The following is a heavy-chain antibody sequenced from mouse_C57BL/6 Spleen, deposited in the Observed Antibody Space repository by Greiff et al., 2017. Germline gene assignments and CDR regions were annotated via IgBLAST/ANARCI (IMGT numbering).Heavy chain of an antibody. CDR3: ARTDSSFDYYGSSYDWYFDV. CDR1: GYTFTSYW. V-gene: IGHV1-69*01. J-gene: IGHJ1*03. D-gene: IGHD1-1*01. Sequence: VQLQQPGAELVMPGASVKLSCKASGYTFTSYWMHWVKQRPGQGLEWIGEIDPSDSYTNYNQKFKGKSTLTVDKSSSTAYMQLSSLTSEDSAVYYGARTDSSFDYYGSSYDWYFDVWGTGTTVTVSS. CDR2: IDPSDSYT.